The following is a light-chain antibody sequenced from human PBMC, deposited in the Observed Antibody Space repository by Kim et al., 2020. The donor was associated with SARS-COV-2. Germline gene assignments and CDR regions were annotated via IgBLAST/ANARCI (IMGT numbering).Light chain of an antibody. CDR1: KIGSKK. CDR2: RDN. Sequence: AREQTARFTCSGDKIGSKKVNWNQQKPGQAPVVVIYRDNDRPSGIPERFSGSNSGNTATLTISRAQAGDEADYYCQVWDGTTYVFGTGTKVTVL. J-gene: IGLJ1*01. CDR3: QVWDGTTYV. V-gene: IGLV3-9*01.